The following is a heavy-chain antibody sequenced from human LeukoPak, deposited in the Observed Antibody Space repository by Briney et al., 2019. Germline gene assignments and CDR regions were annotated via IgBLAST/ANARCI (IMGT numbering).Heavy chain of an antibody. J-gene: IGHJ6*03. V-gene: IGHV3-11*04. Sequence: GGSLRLSCVASRFTLTDKYMSWIRQAPGKGLEWVAYINNVGNIIYYADSVKGRFTISRDNAKNSLYLQMNSLRVEDTAVYYCARTQYCSSSNCYSYSYYYYMDVWGKGTTVTVSS. CDR3: ARTQYCSSSNCYSYSYYYYMDV. D-gene: IGHD2-2*01. CDR1: RFTLTDKY. CDR2: INNVGNII.